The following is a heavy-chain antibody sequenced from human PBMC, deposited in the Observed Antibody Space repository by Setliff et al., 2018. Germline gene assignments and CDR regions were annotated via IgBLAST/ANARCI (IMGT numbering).Heavy chain of an antibody. V-gene: IGHV3-23*01. D-gene: IGHD3-3*01. CDR1: GFTFSIYS. J-gene: IGHJ4*02. CDR3: AKDLASWSPDR. Sequence: GGSLRLSCAASGFTFSIYSMSWVRQAPGKGLEWVALISASGGATYYADSVKGRFTIFRDNSKNSLYLQMNDLRAEDTAVYYCAKDLASWSPDRWGLGTLVTVSS. CDR2: ISASGGAT.